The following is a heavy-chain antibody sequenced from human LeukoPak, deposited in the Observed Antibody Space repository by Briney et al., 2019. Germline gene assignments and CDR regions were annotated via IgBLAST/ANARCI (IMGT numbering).Heavy chain of an antibody. CDR2: INAGNGNT. J-gene: IGHJ6*04. Sequence: ASVKVSCKASGYTFTSYAMHWVRQAPGQRLEWMGWINAGNGNTKYSQKFQGRVTITRDTSASTAYMELSSLRSEDTAVYYCARDGGVILTSTGPRAFVSNYGMDVWGKGTTVTVSS. CDR3: ARDGGVILTSTGPRAFVSNYGMDV. D-gene: IGHD3-16*01. V-gene: IGHV1-3*01. CDR1: GYTFTSYA.